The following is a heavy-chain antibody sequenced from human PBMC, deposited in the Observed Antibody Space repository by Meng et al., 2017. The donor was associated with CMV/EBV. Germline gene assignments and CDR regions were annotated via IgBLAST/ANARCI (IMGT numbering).Heavy chain of an antibody. CDR2: ISSSSSYI. CDR3: ARVYIAAAGVSDY. CDR1: GFTFSSDS. D-gene: IGHD6-13*01. V-gene: IGHV3-21*01. J-gene: IGHJ4*02. Sequence: GGSLRLSCAASGFTFSSDSMNWVRQAPGKGLEWVSSISSSSSYIYYAASVKGRFTISRDNAKNSLYLQMNSLRAEDTAVYYCARVYIAAAGVSDYWGQGTLVTVSS.